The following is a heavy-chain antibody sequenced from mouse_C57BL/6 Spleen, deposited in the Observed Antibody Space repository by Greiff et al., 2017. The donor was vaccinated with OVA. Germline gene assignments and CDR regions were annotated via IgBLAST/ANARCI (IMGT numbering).Heavy chain of an antibody. CDR1: GFTFSDFY. J-gene: IGHJ2*01. CDR3: ARDALGIDY. D-gene: IGHD4-1*01. V-gene: IGHV7-1*01. CDR2: SRNKANDYTT. Sequence: EVKVVESGGGLVQSGRSLRLSCATSGFTFSDFYMEWVRQAPGKGLEWFAASRNKANDYTTEYSASVKGRFIVSRDTSQSILYLQMNALRAEDTAIYYCARDALGIDYWGQGTTLTVSS.